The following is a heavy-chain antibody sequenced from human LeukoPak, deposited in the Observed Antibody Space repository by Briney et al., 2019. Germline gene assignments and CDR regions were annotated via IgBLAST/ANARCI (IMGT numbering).Heavy chain of an antibody. CDR1: GFTFSSYS. CDR2: ISETSSFM. Sequence: GGSLRLSCAASGFTFSSYSMNWVRQAPGKGLEWISYISETSSFMYYADSVKGRFTISRDNAKNSLYLQMSSLRAEDTAVYYCAATVTYPDAFDIWGQGTMVTVSS. J-gene: IGHJ3*02. CDR3: AATVTYPDAFDI. D-gene: IGHD4-17*01. V-gene: IGHV3-48*01.